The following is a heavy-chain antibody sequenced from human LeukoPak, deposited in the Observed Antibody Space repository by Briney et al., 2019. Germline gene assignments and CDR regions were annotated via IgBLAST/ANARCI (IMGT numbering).Heavy chain of an antibody. V-gene: IGHV1-3*01. CDR1: GYTFTSYA. CDR2: INVGNGNT. D-gene: IGHD6-19*01. CDR3: ARHSFSGQWSIGY. Sequence: ASVKVSCKASGYTFTSYAIHWVRQAPGQRLEWMGWINVGNGNTKYSQKFQGRVTITRDTSTSTAYMELRSLRSDDTAVYYCARHSFSGQWSIGYWGQGTLVTVSS. J-gene: IGHJ4*02.